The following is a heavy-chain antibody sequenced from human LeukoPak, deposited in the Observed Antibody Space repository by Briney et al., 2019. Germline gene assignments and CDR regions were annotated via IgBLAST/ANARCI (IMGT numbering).Heavy chain of an antibody. Sequence: SETLSLTCTASGGSISSYYWSWIRQPPGQGLEWIGYIYYSGSTNYNPSLKSRVTISVDTSKNQFSLKLSSVTAADTAVYYCAREGVAAAGTDYWGQGTLVTVSS. CDR3: AREGVAAAGTDY. CDR1: GGSISSYY. J-gene: IGHJ4*02. V-gene: IGHV4-59*01. CDR2: IYYSGST. D-gene: IGHD6-13*01.